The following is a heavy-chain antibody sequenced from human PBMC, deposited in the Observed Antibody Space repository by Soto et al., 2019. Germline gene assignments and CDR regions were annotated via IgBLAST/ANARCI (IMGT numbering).Heavy chain of an antibody. J-gene: IGHJ4*02. CDR1: GGTFSSYA. CDR3: AICRTYYYDSSGYYWENYYFDY. D-gene: IGHD3-22*01. Sequence: SVKVSCKASGGTFSSYAISWVRQAPGQGLEWMGGIIPIFGTANYAQKFQGRVTITADESTSTAYMDLSSLRSEDTAVYYCAICRTYYYDSSGYYWENYYFDYWGQGTLVTVSS. CDR2: IIPIFGTA. V-gene: IGHV1-69*13.